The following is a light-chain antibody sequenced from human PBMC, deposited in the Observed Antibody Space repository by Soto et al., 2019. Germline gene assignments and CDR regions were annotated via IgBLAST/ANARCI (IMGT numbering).Light chain of an antibody. Sequence: DIQMTQSRSTLSASVGDRVTITCRASQSISNWLAWYQQKPGKAPKLLIYGASSLESGVPSRFSGSGSGTEFTLTISSLQPDDFATYYCQQYNSYSLFFGQGTKLEIK. J-gene: IGKJ2*01. CDR3: QQYNSYSLF. CDR2: GAS. CDR1: QSISNW. V-gene: IGKV1-5*01.